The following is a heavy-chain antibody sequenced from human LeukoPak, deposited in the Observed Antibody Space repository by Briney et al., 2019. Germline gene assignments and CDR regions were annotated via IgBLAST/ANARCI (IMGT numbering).Heavy chain of an antibody. J-gene: IGHJ4*02. CDR3: ARDLGSSWDYFDY. CDR1: GLTFSSYG. CDR2: IWYDGSNK. V-gene: IGHV3-33*01. D-gene: IGHD6-13*01. Sequence: GGSLRLSCAASGLTFSSYGMHWVRQAPGKGLEWVAVIWYDGSNKYYADSVKGRFTISRDNSKNTLYLQMNSLRAEDTAVYYCARDLGSSWDYFDYWGQGTLVTVSS.